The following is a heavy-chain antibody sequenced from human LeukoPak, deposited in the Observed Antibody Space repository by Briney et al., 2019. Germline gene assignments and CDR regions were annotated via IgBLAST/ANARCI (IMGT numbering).Heavy chain of an antibody. Sequence: SETLSLTCAVYGGSFSGYYWSWIRQPPGKGLEWIGEINHSGSTNYNPSLKSRVTISVDTSKNQFSLKLSSVTAADTAVYYRARDNPVTRWADYYGMDVWGQGTTVTVSS. CDR2: INHSGST. D-gene: IGHD4-17*01. J-gene: IGHJ6*02. V-gene: IGHV4-34*01. CDR3: ARDNPVTRWADYYGMDV. CDR1: GGSFSGYY.